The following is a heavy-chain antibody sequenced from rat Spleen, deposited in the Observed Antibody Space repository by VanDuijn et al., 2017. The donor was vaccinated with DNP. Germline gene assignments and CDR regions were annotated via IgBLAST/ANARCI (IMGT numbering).Heavy chain of an antibody. V-gene: IGHV5S13*01. Sequence: EVKLVESGGGLVQPGRSLKLSCAASEFTFSRSGMHWIRQLPSRGLQWVASITTAGGHAYYRDSVKGRFTISRDNAKNTQYLQMNSLRSEDTATYYCARWETGAAFAYWGQGTLVTVSS. CDR1: EFTFSRSG. CDR2: ITTAGGHA. D-gene: IGHD4-1*01. J-gene: IGHJ3*01. CDR3: ARWETGAAFAY.